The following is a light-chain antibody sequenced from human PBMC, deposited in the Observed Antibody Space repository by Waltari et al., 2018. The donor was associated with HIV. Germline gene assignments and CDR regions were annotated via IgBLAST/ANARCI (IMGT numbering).Light chain of an antibody. Sequence: EIVLTQSPATLSLSPGERATLSCRASQSVSSSLAWLQQKPGQAPRLLIYDASTRATGIPARFSGSGSGTDFTLTISSLEPEDLAVYYCQQRSNWPPGYTFGQGTKLEIK. V-gene: IGKV3-11*01. CDR3: QQRSNWPPGYT. CDR2: DAS. CDR1: QSVSSS. J-gene: IGKJ2*01.